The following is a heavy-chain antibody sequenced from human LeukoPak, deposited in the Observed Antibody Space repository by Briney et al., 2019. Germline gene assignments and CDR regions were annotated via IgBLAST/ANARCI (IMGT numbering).Heavy chain of an antibody. Sequence: VQPGGSLKLSCAASGFTFSGSAMHWVRQASGKGLEWVSRINSDGSSTSYADSVKGRFTISRDNAKNTLYLQMNSLRAEDTAVYYCARDQGYYDSSGYSLVGPMYVINNWFDPWGQGTLVTVSS. CDR1: GFTFSGSA. CDR3: ARDQGYYDSSGYSLVGPMYVINNWFDP. V-gene: IGHV3-74*01. D-gene: IGHD3-22*01. J-gene: IGHJ5*02. CDR2: INSDGSST.